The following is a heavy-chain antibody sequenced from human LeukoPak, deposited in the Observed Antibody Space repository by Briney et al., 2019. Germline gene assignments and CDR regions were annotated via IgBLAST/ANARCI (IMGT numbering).Heavy chain of an antibody. Sequence: GGSLRLSCAASGFTFSSYAMSWVRQAPGKGLEWVSAISGSGGSTYYADSVKGRFTISRDNSKNTLYLQMNSLRAEDTAVYHCAKDEPFRGYSYGPVDYWGQGTLVTVSS. CDR1: GFTFSSYA. V-gene: IGHV3-23*01. CDR3: AKDEPFRGYSYGPVDY. D-gene: IGHD5-18*01. J-gene: IGHJ4*02. CDR2: ISGSGGST.